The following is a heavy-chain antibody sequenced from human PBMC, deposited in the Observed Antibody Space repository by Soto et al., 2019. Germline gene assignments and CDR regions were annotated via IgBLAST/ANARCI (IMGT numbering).Heavy chain of an antibody. D-gene: IGHD3-22*01. Sequence: EVQLLESGGGLVQPGGSLRLSCAASGFTFSSYAMSWVRQAPGKGLEWVSAISGSGGSTYYADSVKGRFTISRDNSKNTRYLQMNSLRAEDTAVYYCAKEVEYYYDSSGYYAFDYWGQGTLVTVSS. J-gene: IGHJ4*02. CDR2: ISGSGGST. CDR3: AKEVEYYYDSSGYYAFDY. CDR1: GFTFSSYA. V-gene: IGHV3-23*01.